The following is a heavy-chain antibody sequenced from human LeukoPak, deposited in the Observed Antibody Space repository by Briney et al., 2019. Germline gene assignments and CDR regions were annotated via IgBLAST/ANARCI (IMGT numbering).Heavy chain of an antibody. J-gene: IGHJ4*02. Sequence: GGSLRLSCAASGFTFSSYAMHRVRQAPGKGLEWVAVISYDGSNKYYADSVKGRFTISRDNSKNTLYLQMNSLRAEDTAMYYCARDHGAGGGKYSSSWCFDYWGQGTLVTVSS. D-gene: IGHD6-13*01. V-gene: IGHV3-30-3*01. CDR3: ARDHGAGGGKYSSSWCFDY. CDR2: ISYDGSNK. CDR1: GFTFSSYA.